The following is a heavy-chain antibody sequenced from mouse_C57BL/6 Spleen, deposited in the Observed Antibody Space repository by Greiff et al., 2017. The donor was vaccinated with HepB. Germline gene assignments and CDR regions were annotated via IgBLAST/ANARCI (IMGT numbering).Heavy chain of an antibody. J-gene: IGHJ2*01. CDR2: IYPRSGNT. CDR3: ARASSGYFDY. Sequence: VKLQESGAELARPGASVKLSCKASGYTFTSYGISWVKQRTGQGLEWIGAIYPRSGNTYYNEKFKGKATLTADKSSSTAYMELRSQTSEDSAVYFCARASSGYFDYWGQGTTLTVSS. D-gene: IGHD3-2*02. CDR1: GYTFTSYG. V-gene: IGHV1-81*01.